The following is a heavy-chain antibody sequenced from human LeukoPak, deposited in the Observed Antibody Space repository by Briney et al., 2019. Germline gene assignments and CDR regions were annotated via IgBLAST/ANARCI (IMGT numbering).Heavy chain of an antibody. V-gene: IGHV5-51*01. J-gene: IGHJ5*02. D-gene: IGHD3-22*01. Sequence: GESLKISCKGSGYSFTSYWIGWVRQMPGKGLEWMGIIWPGDSETKYSPSFQGQVTISADKSIKTAYLQWSSLTASDTAMYYCARLGSYDTSGYYQGAYWFDPWGQGTLVTVSS. CDR1: GYSFTSYW. CDR2: IWPGDSET. CDR3: ARLGSYDTSGYYQGAYWFDP.